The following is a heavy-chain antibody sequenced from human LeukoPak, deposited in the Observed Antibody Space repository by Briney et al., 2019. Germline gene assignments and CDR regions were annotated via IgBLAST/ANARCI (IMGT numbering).Heavy chain of an antibody. J-gene: IGHJ6*02. CDR1: GGSISTYY. Sequence: SETLSLTCSVSGGSISTYYWRWIRQPAGKGVEWIGRVYRSGNTNYNPSLQSRVTMSVETPKNQISLRLRSVTDADTAVYYCARDDFEYSVHYGMDVWGQGTAVTVSS. V-gene: IGHV4-4*07. CDR2: VYRSGNT. CDR3: ARDDFEYSVHYGMDV. D-gene: IGHD3-9*01.